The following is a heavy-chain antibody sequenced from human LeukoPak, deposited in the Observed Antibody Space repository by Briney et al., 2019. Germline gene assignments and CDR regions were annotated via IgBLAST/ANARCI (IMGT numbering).Heavy chain of an antibody. CDR2: IIPIFGTA. V-gene: IGHV1-69*06. CDR1: GGTFSSYA. CDR3: ARAFYVDTAMVDYYYYYYYMDV. Sequence: SVKVSCKASGGTFSSYAISWVRQAPGQGLEWMGGIIPIFGTANYAQKFQGRVTITADKSTSTAYMELSSLRSEDTAVYYCARAFYVDTAMVDYYYYYYYMDVWGKGTTVTVSS. J-gene: IGHJ6*03. D-gene: IGHD5-18*01.